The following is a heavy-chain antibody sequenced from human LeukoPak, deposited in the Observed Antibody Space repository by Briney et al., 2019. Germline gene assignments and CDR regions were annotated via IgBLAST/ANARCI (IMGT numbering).Heavy chain of an antibody. CDR1: GGSISSSSYY. J-gene: IGHJ4*02. V-gene: IGHV4-39*07. D-gene: IGHD5-24*01. Sequence: SETLSLTCTVSGGSISSSSYYWGWIRQPPGKGLEWIGEINHSGSTNYNPSLKSRVTISVDTSKNQFSLKLSSVTAADTAVYYCARRGWDGYNKGSFDYWGQGTLVTVSS. CDR2: INHSGST. CDR3: ARRGWDGYNKGSFDY.